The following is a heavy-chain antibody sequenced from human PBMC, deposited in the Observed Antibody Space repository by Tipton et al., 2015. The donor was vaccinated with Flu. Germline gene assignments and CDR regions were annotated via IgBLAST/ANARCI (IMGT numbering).Heavy chain of an antibody. CDR2: IYPGDSDT. J-gene: IGHJ3*02. CDR1: GYSFTSYW. Sequence: QLVQSGAEVKKPGESLKISCKGSGYSFTSYWIGWVRQMPGKGLEWMGIIYPGDSDTRYSPSFQGQVTISADKSISTAYLQWSSLKASDTAMYYGARTSSAEMATIVANNDALDIWGQGTMVTVSS. V-gene: IGHV5-51*01. CDR3: ARTSSAEMATIVANNDALDI. D-gene: IGHD5-24*01.